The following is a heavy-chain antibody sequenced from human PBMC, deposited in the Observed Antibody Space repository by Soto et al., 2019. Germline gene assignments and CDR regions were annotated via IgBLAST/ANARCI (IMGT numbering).Heavy chain of an antibody. CDR2: IIPILGIA. J-gene: IGHJ5*02. D-gene: IGHD2-2*01. CDR1: GCTFSSYT. Sequence: SVKVSCKASGCTFSSYTISWVRQAPGQGLEWMGRIIPILGIANYAQKFQGRVTITADKSTSTAYMELSSLRSEDTAVYYCARDCSSTSCYAYPWGQGTLVTVSS. CDR3: ARDCSSTSCYAYP. V-gene: IGHV1-69*04.